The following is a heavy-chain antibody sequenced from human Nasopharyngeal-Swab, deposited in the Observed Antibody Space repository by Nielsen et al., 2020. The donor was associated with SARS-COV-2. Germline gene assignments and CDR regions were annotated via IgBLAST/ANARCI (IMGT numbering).Heavy chain of an antibody. J-gene: IGHJ5*02. CDR1: GGSFSGYY. D-gene: IGHD5-12*01. V-gene: IGHV4-34*01. CDR2: INHSGST. CDR3: ARGGYSGYDSSNWFDP. Sequence: ETLSLTCAVYGGSFSGYYWSWIRQPPGKGLEWIGEINHSGSTNYNPSLKSRVTISVDTSKNQFSLKLSSVTAADTAVYYCARGGYSGYDSSNWFDPWGQGTLVTVSS.